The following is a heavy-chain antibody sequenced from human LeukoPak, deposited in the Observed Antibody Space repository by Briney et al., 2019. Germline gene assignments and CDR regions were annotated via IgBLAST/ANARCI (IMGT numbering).Heavy chain of an antibody. Sequence: SETLSLTCAVYGGSFSGYYWSWIRQPPGKGLEWIGEINHSGSTSYNPSLKSRVTISVDTSKNQFSLKLSSVTAADTAVYYCARGSGPTEWGQGTLVTVSS. D-gene: IGHD6-19*01. CDR1: GGSFSGYY. CDR2: INHSGST. J-gene: IGHJ4*02. V-gene: IGHV4-34*01. CDR3: ARGSGPTE.